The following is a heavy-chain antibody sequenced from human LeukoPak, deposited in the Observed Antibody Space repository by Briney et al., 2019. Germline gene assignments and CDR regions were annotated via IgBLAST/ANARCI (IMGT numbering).Heavy chain of an antibody. CDR2: IYSGGST. Sequence: PGGSLRLSCAASGFTVSSNYMSWVRQAPGKGLEWVSVIYSGGSTYYADSVKGRFTISRDNAKNSLYLQMNSLRAEDTAVYYCASSRLYQLLSPTDYWGQGTLVTVSS. J-gene: IGHJ4*02. CDR1: GFTVSSNY. CDR3: ASSRLYQLLSPTDY. D-gene: IGHD2-2*01. V-gene: IGHV3-66*01.